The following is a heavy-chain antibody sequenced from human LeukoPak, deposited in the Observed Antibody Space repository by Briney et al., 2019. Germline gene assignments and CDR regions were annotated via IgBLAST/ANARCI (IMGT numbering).Heavy chain of an antibody. CDR1: GYTLTELS. CDR3: ATEDSPVVNFDY. Sequence: GASVKVSCKVSGYTLTELSMHWVRQAPGKGLEWMGGFDPEDGEIIYAQKFPGRVTMTEDTSTDTAYMELSSLRSEDTAVYYCATEDSPVVNFDYWGQGTLVTVSS. D-gene: IGHD4-23*01. V-gene: IGHV1-24*01. J-gene: IGHJ4*02. CDR2: FDPEDGEI.